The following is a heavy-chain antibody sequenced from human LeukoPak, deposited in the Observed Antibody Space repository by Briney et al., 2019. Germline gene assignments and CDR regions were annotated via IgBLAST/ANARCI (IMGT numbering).Heavy chain of an antibody. CDR3: AKNGVAVAGKRTYYFDY. CDR1: GFTFDDYA. V-gene: IGHV3-43D*03. Sequence: GGSLRLSCAASGFTFDDYAMHWVRQAPGKGLEWVSLISWDGGSTYYADSVKGRFTISRDNSKNSLYLQMNSLRAEDTALYYCAKNGVAVAGKRTYYFDYWGQGTLVTVSS. J-gene: IGHJ4*02. CDR2: ISWDGGST. D-gene: IGHD6-19*01.